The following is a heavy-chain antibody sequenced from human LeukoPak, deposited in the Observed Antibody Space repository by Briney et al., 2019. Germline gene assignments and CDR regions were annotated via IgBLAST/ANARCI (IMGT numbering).Heavy chain of an antibody. V-gene: IGHV3-11*03. D-gene: IGHD6-13*01. CDR1: GFTFSDYY. CDR3: AKLRSGGPAAGNY. Sequence: GGSLRLSCAASGFTFSDYYMSWIRQAPGKGLEWVSYISTTSSYTDYADSVKGRFTISRDNARNSLYLEMNSLRAEDTAVYYCAKLRSGGPAAGNYWGQGTLVTVSS. J-gene: IGHJ4*02. CDR2: ISTTSSYT.